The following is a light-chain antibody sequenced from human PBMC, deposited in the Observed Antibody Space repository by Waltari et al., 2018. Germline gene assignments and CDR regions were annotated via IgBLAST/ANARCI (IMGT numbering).Light chain of an antibody. V-gene: IGKV1-NL1*01. CDR1: QGIRNS. CDR2: AAS. CDR3: QQYYSTPPGT. Sequence: DIQMTQSPSSLSASVGDRVTITCRASQGIRNSLAWYQQKPGKAPKLLLYAASRLESGVPSRFSGSGSGTDYTLTISSLQPEEFATYYCQQYYSTPPGTFGQGTKLEIK. J-gene: IGKJ2*02.